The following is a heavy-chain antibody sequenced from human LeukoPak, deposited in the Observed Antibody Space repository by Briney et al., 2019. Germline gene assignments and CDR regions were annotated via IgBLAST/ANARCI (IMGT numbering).Heavy chain of an antibody. CDR1: GGSFSGYY. CDR3: AVTYYDSSGYYLDY. Sequence: SETLSLTCAVYGGSFSGYYWSWIRQPPGKGLEWIGEINHSGSTNYNPSLKSRVTISVDTSKNQFSLKLSSVTAADTAVYYCAVTYYDSSGYYLDYWGQGTLVTVSS. CDR2: INHSGST. V-gene: IGHV4-34*01. J-gene: IGHJ4*02. D-gene: IGHD3-22*01.